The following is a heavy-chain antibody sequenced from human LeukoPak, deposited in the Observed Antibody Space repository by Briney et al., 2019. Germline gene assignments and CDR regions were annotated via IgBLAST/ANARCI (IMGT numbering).Heavy chain of an antibody. V-gene: IGHV3-48*01. CDR2: ISSSSTM. D-gene: IGHD5-12*01. CDR1: RFTFSRYS. CDR3: ARDPYSGYDLQAFDY. Sequence: GGSLRLSCAASRFTFSRYSMNWVRQAPGKGLEWVSYISSSSTMYYADSVKGRFTISRDSAKNSLYLQINSLRVEDTAVYYCARDPYSGYDLQAFDYWGQGTLVTVSS. J-gene: IGHJ4*02.